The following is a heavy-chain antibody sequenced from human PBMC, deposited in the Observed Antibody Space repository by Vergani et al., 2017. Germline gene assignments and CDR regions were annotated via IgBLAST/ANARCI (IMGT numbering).Heavy chain of an antibody. D-gene: IGHD3-9*01. V-gene: IGHV1-18*01. CDR2: ISADNGNT. CDR3: AREGDILTGYNGGDY. Sequence: QVQLVPSGAEVKKPGASVKVSCKASGYTFTSYGLSWVRQAPGQGLEWMGWISADNGNTNYAQKLQGRGTMTTDTSTSTAYMELRSLRSDATAVYYCAREGDILTGYNGGDYWGQGTLVTVSS. CDR1: GYTFTSYG. J-gene: IGHJ4*02.